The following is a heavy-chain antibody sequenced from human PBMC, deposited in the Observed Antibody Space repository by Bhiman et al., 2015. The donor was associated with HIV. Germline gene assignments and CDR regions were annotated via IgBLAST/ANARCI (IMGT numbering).Heavy chain of an antibody. V-gene: IGHV3-30*04. J-gene: IGHJ4*02. CDR3: ARGRYFNYASVSAPPNY. CDR1: GFTFSSYA. D-gene: IGHD3-9*01. Sequence: VQLVESGGGVVQPGKSLRLSCAVSGFTFSSYAMHWVRQAPGKGLEWVAFISDDESDKHYADSVKGRFNISRDTAKKMMYLQMNSLRGDDTAVYYCARGRYFNYASVSAPPNYWGQGTLVTVSS. CDR2: ISDDESDK.